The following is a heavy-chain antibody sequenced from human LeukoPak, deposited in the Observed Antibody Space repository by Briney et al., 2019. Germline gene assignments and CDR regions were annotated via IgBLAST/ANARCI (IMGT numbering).Heavy chain of an antibody. CDR1: GFTFSSYG. CDR2: IWYDGSNK. J-gene: IGHJ5*02. V-gene: IGHV3-33*06. D-gene: IGHD6-6*01. Sequence: GGSLRLSCAASGFTFSSYGMHWVRQAPGKGLEWVAVIWYDGSNKYYADSVKGRFTISRDNSKNTLYLQMNSLRAEDTAVYYCAKGVIAARPGKFDPWGQGTLVTVSS. CDR3: AKGVIAARPGKFDP.